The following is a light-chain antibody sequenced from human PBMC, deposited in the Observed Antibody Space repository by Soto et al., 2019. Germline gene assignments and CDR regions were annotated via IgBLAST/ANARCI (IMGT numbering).Light chain of an antibody. CDR3: NSYTGSSTLDV. CDR2: EVS. V-gene: IGLV2-14*01. CDR1: SSDVGGYKY. Sequence: QSVLTQPASVSGSPGQSITISCTGTSSDVGGYKYVSWYQQHPGKAPKLLIYEVSNRPSGVSNRFSGSKSGNTASLTISGLQAADEADYYCNSYTGSSTLDVFGTGTKLTVL. J-gene: IGLJ1*01.